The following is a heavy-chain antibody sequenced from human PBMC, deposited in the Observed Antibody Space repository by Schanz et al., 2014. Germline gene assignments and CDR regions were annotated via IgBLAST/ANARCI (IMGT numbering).Heavy chain of an antibody. CDR2: ISYDGRNK. V-gene: IGHV3-30-3*01. D-gene: IGHD2-21*01. CDR3: ARDLPYCDGGKCYSDGFDI. CDR1: GFTFSSYA. Sequence: QVQLVESGGGVVQPGRSLRLSCAASGFTFSSYAMHWVRQAPGKGLEWVAVISYDGRNKYYADSVKGRFTISRDNSKNTLYLQMNSLRSEDTAVYYCARDLPYCDGGKCYSDGFDIWGQGTLVTISS. J-gene: IGHJ3*02.